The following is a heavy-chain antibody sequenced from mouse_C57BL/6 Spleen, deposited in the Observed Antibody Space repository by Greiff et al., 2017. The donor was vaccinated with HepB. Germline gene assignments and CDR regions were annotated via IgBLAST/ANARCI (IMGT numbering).Heavy chain of an antibody. J-gene: IGHJ2*01. V-gene: IGHV14-4*01. D-gene: IGHD2-5*01. CDR1: GFNIKDDY. Sequence: VQLQQSGAELVRPGASVKLSCTASGFNIKDDYMLWVKQRPEQGLEWIGWIDPENGDTEYASKFQGKATITADTSSNTAYLQLSSLTSEDTAVYYCTTYSNYSPFDYWGQGTTLTVSS. CDR2: IDPENGDT. CDR3: TTYSNYSPFDY.